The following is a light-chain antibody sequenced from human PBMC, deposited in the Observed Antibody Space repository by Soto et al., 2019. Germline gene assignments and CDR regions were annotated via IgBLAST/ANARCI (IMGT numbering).Light chain of an antibody. J-gene: IGKJ1*01. CDR3: QQSYSTPPT. Sequence: DIQMTQSPSSLSASVGDRVTITCRASQSISNYLNWYQQKPGRAPKLLIHSASSLQSGVPSRFSGSGSGTDFTLTISSLKPEDFATYYCQQSYSTPPTFGQGTKVEIK. CDR2: SAS. CDR1: QSISNY. V-gene: IGKV1-39*01.